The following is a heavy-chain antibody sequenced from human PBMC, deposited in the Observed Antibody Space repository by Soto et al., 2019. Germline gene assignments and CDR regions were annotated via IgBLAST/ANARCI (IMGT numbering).Heavy chain of an antibody. V-gene: IGHV3-72*01. Sequence: GGSLRLSCAASGFTFSDHYMDWVRQAPGKGLEWVGRTRNKANSYTTQYAASVKGRFTISRDDSKTSLYLQMSSLKTEDTAVYYCAREALFGVAPFYGMDVWGRGTTVTVSS. J-gene: IGHJ6*02. D-gene: IGHD3-3*01. CDR3: AREALFGVAPFYGMDV. CDR2: TRNKANSYTT. CDR1: GFTFSDHY.